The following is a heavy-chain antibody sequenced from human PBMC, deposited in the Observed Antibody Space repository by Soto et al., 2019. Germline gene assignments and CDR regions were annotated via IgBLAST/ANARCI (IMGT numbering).Heavy chain of an antibody. CDR3: AHAGDYDLLSFDH. J-gene: IGHJ4*02. D-gene: IGHD3-22*01. CDR1: GFSLTTLDMG. CDR2: IYWDDDE. V-gene: IGHV2-5*02. Sequence: QITLKESGPPLVRPAQTLTLTCSFSGFSLTTLDMGVAWVRQPPGKAMEWLALIYWDDDERYNPSLQNRLAISKDTSTNQVVLTMTNMGPLDTATYFCAHAGDYDLLSFDHWGPGTLVTVSS.